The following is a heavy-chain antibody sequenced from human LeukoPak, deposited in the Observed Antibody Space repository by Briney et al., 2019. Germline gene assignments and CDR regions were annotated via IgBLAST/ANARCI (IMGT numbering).Heavy chain of an antibody. J-gene: IGHJ5*01. V-gene: IGHV3-30*19. D-gene: IGHD2-21*01. CDR3: VKEYNRGLPDS. CDR1: GFSFSSHG. Sequence: GGSLRLSCAASGFSFSSHGMHWVRQAPGKGLEWVAVISDDGSKRYHADSVKGRFTISRDNSKNVLYLQLSSLRDEDTALYYCVKEYNRGLPDSWGQGTLVIVSS. CDR2: ISDDGSKR.